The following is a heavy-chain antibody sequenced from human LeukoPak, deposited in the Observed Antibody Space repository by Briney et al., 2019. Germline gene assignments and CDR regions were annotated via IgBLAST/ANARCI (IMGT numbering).Heavy chain of an antibody. CDR2: ISGSGGST. V-gene: IGHV3-23*01. CDR3: AKDPGSRYFDL. CDR1: GFTFSNAW. J-gene: IGHJ2*01. Sequence: GGSLRLSCAASGFTFSNAWMSWVRQAPGKGLEWVSAISGSGGSTYYADSVKGRFTISRDNSKNTLYLQMNSLRAEDTAVYYCAKDPGSRYFDLWGRGTLVTVSS.